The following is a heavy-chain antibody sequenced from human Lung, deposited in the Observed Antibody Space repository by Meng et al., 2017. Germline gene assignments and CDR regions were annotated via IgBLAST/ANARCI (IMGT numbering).Heavy chain of an antibody. CDR3: AGPTGLGHFDY. CDR1: GFTFSNYS. V-gene: IGHV3-21*01. J-gene: IGHJ4*02. CDR2: ISSSSSYI. D-gene: IGHD6-19*01. Sequence: EVQLVESGGGLVKPGGSRRLSCAAAGFTFSNYSMTWVRQAPGKGLEWVSSISSSSSYIYYADSVKGRFTISRDNAKNSLYLQMNSLRAEDTAVYYCAGPTGLGHFDYWGQGTPVTVSS.